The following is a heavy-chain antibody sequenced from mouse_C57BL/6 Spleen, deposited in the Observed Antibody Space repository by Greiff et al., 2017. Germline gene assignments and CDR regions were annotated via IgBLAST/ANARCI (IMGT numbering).Heavy chain of an antibody. CDR3: ARGITTVVDPYYFDY. CDR2: IYPGGGYT. J-gene: IGHJ2*01. Sequence: VQLQQSGAELVRPGTSVKMSCKASGYTFTNYWIGWAKQRPGHGLEWIGDIYPGGGYTNYNEQFKGKATLTADKSSSTAYMQFSSLTSEDSAIYYCARGITTVVDPYYFDYWGQGTTLTVSS. CDR1: GYTFTNYW. V-gene: IGHV1-63*01. D-gene: IGHD1-1*01.